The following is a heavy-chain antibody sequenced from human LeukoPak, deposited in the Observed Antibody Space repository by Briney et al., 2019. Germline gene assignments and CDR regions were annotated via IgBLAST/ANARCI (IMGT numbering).Heavy chain of an antibody. CDR1: GGSISSSSYY. CDR3: ARDRNTMVRGVTHWYFDL. CDR2: IYYSGSI. J-gene: IGHJ2*01. D-gene: IGHD3-10*01. Sequence: SETLSLTCTVSGGSISSSSYYWGWIRQPPGKGLEWIGSIYYSGSIYYNPSLKSRVTISVDTSKNQFSLKLSSVTAADTAVYYCARDRNTMVRGVTHWYFDLWGRGTLVTVSS. V-gene: IGHV4-39*07.